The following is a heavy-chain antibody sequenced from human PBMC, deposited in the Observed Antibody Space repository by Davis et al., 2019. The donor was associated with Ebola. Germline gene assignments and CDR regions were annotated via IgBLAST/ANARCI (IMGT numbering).Heavy chain of an antibody. CDR3: AKGSYYYDSSGYYNYYYYYGMDV. V-gene: IGHV3-23*01. J-gene: IGHJ6*02. Sequence: GESLKISCAASGFTFSSYAMSWVRQAPGKGLEWVSAISGSGGSTYYVDSVKGRFTISRDNSKNTLYLQMNSLRAEDTAVYYCAKGSYYYDSSGYYNYYYYYGMDVWGQGTTVTVSS. CDR2: ISGSGGST. CDR1: GFTFSSYA. D-gene: IGHD3-22*01.